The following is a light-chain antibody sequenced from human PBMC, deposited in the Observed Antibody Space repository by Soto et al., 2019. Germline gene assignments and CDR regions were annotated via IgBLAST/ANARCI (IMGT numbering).Light chain of an antibody. V-gene: IGKV3-20*01. CDR2: GAS. CDR3: QQYGST. Sequence: DIVLTQSPGTLSLSPGERATLSCRASQSVNSNYLAWYQQKPGQAPRLLIFGASTRATGISDRFRGSGSGTDFTLSINRLEPEDFAVYYCQQYGSTFGQGTKLEIK. CDR1: QSVNSNY. J-gene: IGKJ2*01.